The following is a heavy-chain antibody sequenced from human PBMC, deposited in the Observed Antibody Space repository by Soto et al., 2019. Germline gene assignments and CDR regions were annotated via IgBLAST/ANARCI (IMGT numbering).Heavy chain of an antibody. CDR1: GGSISSGGYS. Sequence: PSETLSLTCAVSGGSISSGGYSWSWIRQPPGKGLEWIGYIYHSGGTYYNPSLKSRVTISVDRSKNQFSLKLSSVTAADTAVYYCARDGRYCSGGSCYKYFDLWGRGTLVTVSS. J-gene: IGHJ2*01. V-gene: IGHV4-30-2*01. CDR3: ARDGRYCSGGSCYKYFDL. CDR2: IYHSGGT. D-gene: IGHD2-15*01.